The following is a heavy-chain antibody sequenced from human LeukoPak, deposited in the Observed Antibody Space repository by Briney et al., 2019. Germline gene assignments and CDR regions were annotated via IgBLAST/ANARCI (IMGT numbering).Heavy chain of an antibody. D-gene: IGHD5-12*01. CDR3: ARAATDIVATRGINYCDY. CDR2: ISSSGSAI. V-gene: IGHV3-48*03. CDR1: GFTFSTYE. J-gene: IGHJ4*02. Sequence: GGSLRLSCAASGFTFSTYELNWVRQAPGKGLEWVSYISSSGSAIYYADSVKGRFTISRDNAKDSLYLQMNSLRAEDTAVYYCARAATDIVATRGINYCDYWGQGTLVTVSS.